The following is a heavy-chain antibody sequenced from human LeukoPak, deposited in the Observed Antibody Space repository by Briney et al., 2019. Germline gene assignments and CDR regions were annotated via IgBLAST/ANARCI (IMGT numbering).Heavy chain of an antibody. Sequence: GASVNVSCKASGYTFTDYYMHWVRQAPGQGLEWMGGIIPIFGTANYPQKFQGRVTITADESTSTAYMELSSLRSEDTAVYYCARNYYGSGSYSYYYYYMDVWGKGTTVTISS. D-gene: IGHD3-10*01. V-gene: IGHV1-69*13. J-gene: IGHJ6*03. CDR3: ARNYYGSGSYSYYYYYMDV. CDR2: IIPIFGTA. CDR1: GYTFTDYY.